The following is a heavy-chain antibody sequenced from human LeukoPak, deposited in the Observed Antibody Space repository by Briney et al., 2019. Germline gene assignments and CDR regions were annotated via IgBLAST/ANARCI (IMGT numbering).Heavy chain of an antibody. V-gene: IGHV4-59*01. D-gene: IGHD1-26*01. J-gene: IGHJ4*02. CDR2: IYYSGST. CDR3: ARIGGSYRFDY. Sequence: PGGSLRLSCAASGFTFSSYWMSWVRQAPGKGLEWIGYIYYSGSTNYNPSLKSRVTISVDTSKNQFSLKLSSVTAADTAVYYCARIGGSYRFDYWGQGTLVTVSS. CDR1: GFTFSSYW.